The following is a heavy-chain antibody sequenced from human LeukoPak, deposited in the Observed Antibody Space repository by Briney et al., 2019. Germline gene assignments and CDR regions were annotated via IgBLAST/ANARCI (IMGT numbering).Heavy chain of an antibody. CDR3: ARDSSSSWYWTEWGSGAFDI. CDR1: GGSLSSYY. J-gene: IGHJ3*02. Sequence: PSETLSLTCTVSGGSLSSYYWSWIRQPPGKGVEWMGYIYYSGSTNYNPSLKSRVTISVDTSKHQFSLKLSSVTAADTAVYYCARDSSSSWYWTEWGSGAFDIWGQGTMVTVSS. D-gene: IGHD6-13*01. CDR2: IYYSGST. V-gene: IGHV4-59*01.